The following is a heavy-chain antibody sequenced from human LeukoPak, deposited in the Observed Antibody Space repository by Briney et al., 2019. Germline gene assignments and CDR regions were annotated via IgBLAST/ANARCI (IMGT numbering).Heavy chain of an antibody. CDR2: IIPIFGTA. CDR1: GGTFSSYA. J-gene: IGHJ6*02. CDR3: ASRPRYCSSTSCRYDYGMDV. V-gene: IGHV1-69*06. Sequence: SVKVSCKASGGTFSSYAISWVRQAPGQGLEWMGGIIPIFGTANYAQKFQGRVTITADKSTSTAYMELSSLRSEDTAVYYCASRPRYCSSTSCRYDYGMDVWGQGTTVTVSS. D-gene: IGHD2-2*01.